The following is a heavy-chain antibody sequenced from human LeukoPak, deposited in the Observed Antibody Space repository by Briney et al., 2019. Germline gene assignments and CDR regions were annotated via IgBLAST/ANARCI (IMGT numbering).Heavy chain of an antibody. V-gene: IGHV4-38-2*02. Sequence: SETLSLTCTVSGYSISNGYYWGWIRQPPGKGLEFIGSGYHGGYIYYKASLKSRVTISLDTSKSQFSLRLSSVTAADTAVYYCAKSYSGSFLYWGQGSLVTVSS. CDR2: GYHGGYI. J-gene: IGHJ1*01. CDR1: GYSISNGYY. D-gene: IGHD1-26*01. CDR3: AKSYSGSFLY.